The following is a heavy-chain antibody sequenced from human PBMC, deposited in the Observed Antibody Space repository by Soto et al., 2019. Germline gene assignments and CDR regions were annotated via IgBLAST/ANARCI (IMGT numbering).Heavy chain of an antibody. CDR1: GFTFTNYW. J-gene: IGHJ4*02. CDR2: IKQEGSEK. CDR3: AKGRYSYDSSGHDY. D-gene: IGHD3-22*01. Sequence: LRLSCAASGFTFTNYWMTWVRQAPGKGLEWVANIKQEGSEKYYVDSVEGRFTISRDNAKNSLYLQMISLRAEDTAMYYCAKGRYSYDSSGHDYWGLGTLVTVSS. V-gene: IGHV3-7*03.